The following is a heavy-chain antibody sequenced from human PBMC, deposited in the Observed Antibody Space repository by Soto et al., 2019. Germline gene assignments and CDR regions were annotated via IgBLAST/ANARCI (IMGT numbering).Heavy chain of an antibody. CDR2: ISSSTSPI. J-gene: IGHJ4*02. CDR3: ARSGVLLRYYFDY. CDR1: GFTFNTYS. Sequence: GGSLRLSCAASGFTFNTYSMNWVRQAPGKGLEWISYISSSTSPIYYADSVKGRFTISRDNAKNSLYLQMNSLRDEDTAVYYCARSGVLLRYYFDYWGQGTLVTVSS. V-gene: IGHV3-48*02. D-gene: IGHD5-12*01.